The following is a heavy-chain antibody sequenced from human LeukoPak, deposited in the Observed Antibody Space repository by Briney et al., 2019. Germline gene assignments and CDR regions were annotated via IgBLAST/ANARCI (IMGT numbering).Heavy chain of an antibody. V-gene: IGHV1-2*02. J-gene: IGHJ5*02. CDR2: INPNSGGT. CDR1: GYTFTSYY. Sequence: GASVKVSCKASGYTFTSYYMQWVRQAPGQGLEWRGWINPNSGGTNYAQKFQDRVTMTRDASISTAYMELSRLRSDDTAVYYCARPLGVGAAAGTIVPWFDPWGQGTLVTVSS. CDR3: ARPLGVGAAAGTIVPWFDP. D-gene: IGHD6-13*01.